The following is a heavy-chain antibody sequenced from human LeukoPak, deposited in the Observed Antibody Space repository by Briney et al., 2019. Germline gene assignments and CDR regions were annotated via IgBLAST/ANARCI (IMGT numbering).Heavy chain of an antibody. J-gene: IGHJ4*02. CDR1: GGSFSGYY. CDR2: INHSGST. Sequence: SETLSLTCAVYGGSFSGYYWSWIRQPPGKGLEWIGEINHSGSTNYDPSLKSRVTISVDTSKNQFSLKLSSVTAADTAVYYCARGRTWYGYWGQGTLVTVSS. V-gene: IGHV4-34*01. D-gene: IGHD6-13*01. CDR3: ARGRTWYGY.